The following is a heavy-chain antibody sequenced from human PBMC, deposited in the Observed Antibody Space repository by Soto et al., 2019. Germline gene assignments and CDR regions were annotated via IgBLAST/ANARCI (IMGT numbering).Heavy chain of an antibody. J-gene: IGHJ4*02. CDR2: SSGYTGNT. CDR3: AREVEAAGGEYDY. V-gene: IGHV1-18*01. CDR1: GYSFTSYG. D-gene: IGHD6-13*01. Sequence: QVQLVQSGAEVKKAGASVKVSCKASGYSFTSYGISWVRQAPGQGLEWVGWSSGYTGNTNYAQKVQGRVTMITDISTSTADMELRSLGSDATAVYYCAREVEAAGGEYDYWGQGTLVTVSS.